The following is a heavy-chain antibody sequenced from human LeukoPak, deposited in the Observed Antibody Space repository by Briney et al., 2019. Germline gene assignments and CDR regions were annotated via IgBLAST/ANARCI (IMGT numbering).Heavy chain of an antibody. V-gene: IGHV3-21*01. Sequence: GGSLRLSCAASGFTFSSYSMNWVRQAPGKGLEWVSSISSSSSTYIHYADALKGRFTISRDDARNSLFLQMNSLRAEDTAVYYCARKGATTSASHFDYWGQGTLVTVSS. J-gene: IGHJ4*02. CDR3: ARKGATTSASHFDY. CDR1: GFTFSSYS. CDR2: ISSSSSTYI. D-gene: IGHD1-26*01.